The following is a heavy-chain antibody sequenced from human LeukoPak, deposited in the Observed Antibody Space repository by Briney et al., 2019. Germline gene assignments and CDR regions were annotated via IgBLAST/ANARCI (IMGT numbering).Heavy chain of an antibody. CDR3: ATGPQLWRQDGWFDP. Sequence: GASVKVSCKVSGYTLTELSMHWVRQAPGKGLEWMGGFDPEDGETIYAQKFQGRVTMTEDTSTDTAYMELSSLKSEDTAVYYCATGPQLWRQDGWFDPWGKGTTVTVSS. D-gene: IGHD5-24*01. CDR2: FDPEDGET. J-gene: IGHJ6*04. CDR1: GYTLTELS. V-gene: IGHV1-24*01.